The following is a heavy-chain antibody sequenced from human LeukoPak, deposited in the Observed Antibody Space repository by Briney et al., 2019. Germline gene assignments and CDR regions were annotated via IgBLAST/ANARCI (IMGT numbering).Heavy chain of an antibody. Sequence: GGSLRLSCVASGFTFSSYPVSWVRQAPGRGLEWVSAITSSGGTYYIPSVRGRFIVSRDNSRNTLYLQMNGLTAEDTAIYYCAKEDYRDHTTGFDSWGQGTLVTVSS. CDR3: AKEDYRDHTTGFDS. CDR1: GFTFSSYP. V-gene: IGHV3-23*01. CDR2: ITSSGGT. D-gene: IGHD4-17*01. J-gene: IGHJ5*01.